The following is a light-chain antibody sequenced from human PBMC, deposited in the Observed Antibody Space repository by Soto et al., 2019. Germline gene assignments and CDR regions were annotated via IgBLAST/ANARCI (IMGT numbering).Light chain of an antibody. Sequence: IVLTQSPGTLSLSPWERATLSCRASQSVSSSYLAWYQQKPGQAPRLLIYGASSRATGIPDRFSGSGSGTDFTLTISRLEPEDFAVYYCQQYGRTFGQGTRLEIK. V-gene: IGKV3-20*01. CDR1: QSVSSSY. J-gene: IGKJ5*01. CDR2: GAS. CDR3: QQYGRT.